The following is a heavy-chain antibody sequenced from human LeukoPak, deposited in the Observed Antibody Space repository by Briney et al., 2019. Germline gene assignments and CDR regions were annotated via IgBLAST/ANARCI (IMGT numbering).Heavy chain of an antibody. CDR1: GGSISSGGYS. V-gene: IGHV4-30-2*01. Sequence: SEILSLTCAVSGGSISSGGYSWSWIRQPPGKGLEWIGYIYHSGSTYYNPSLKSRVTISVDRSRNQFSLKLSSVTAADTAVYYCARVRALDAFDIWGQGTMITVSS. CDR3: ARVRALDAFDI. CDR2: IYHSGST. J-gene: IGHJ3*02.